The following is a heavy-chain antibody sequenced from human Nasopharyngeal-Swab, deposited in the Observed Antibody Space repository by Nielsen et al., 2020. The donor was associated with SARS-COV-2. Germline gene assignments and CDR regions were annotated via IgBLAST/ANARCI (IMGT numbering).Heavy chain of an antibody. CDR3: ARGKRRGYSGYEQTLGVFDY. CDR2: INHSGST. J-gene: IGHJ4*02. CDR1: GGSISSGSYY. D-gene: IGHD5-12*01. Sequence: SETLSLTCSVSGGSISSGSYYWGWIRQPPGKGLEWIGEINHSGSTNYNPSLKSRVTISVDTSKNQFSLKLSSVTAADTAVYYCARGKRRGYSGYEQTLGVFDYWGQGTLVTVSS. V-gene: IGHV4-39*07.